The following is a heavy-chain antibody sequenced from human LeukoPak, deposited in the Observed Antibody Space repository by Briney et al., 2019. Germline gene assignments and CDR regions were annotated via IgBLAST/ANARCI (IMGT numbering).Heavy chain of an antibody. J-gene: IGHJ4*02. CDR2: ISGSGGST. D-gene: IGHD2-2*01. Sequence: GGSLRLSCAASGFTFSSYAMSWVRHAPGKGLEWVSAISGSGGSTYYADSVKGRFTISRDNSKNTLYLQMNSLRAEDTAVYYCAKDSVVVPAAKGSYFDYWGQGTLVSLSS. CDR1: GFTFSSYA. V-gene: IGHV3-23*01. CDR3: AKDSVVVPAAKGSYFDY.